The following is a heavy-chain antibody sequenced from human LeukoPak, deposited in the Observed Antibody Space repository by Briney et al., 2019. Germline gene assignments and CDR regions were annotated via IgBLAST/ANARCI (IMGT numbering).Heavy chain of an antibody. V-gene: IGHV1-3*01. Sequence: ASVRVSCKASGYTFTSYAMHWVRQAPGQRLEWMGWINAVNGNTKYSQKFQGRVTITRDTSASTAYMELISLRSEDTAVYYCAREGFGRYFDWLGSYYFDYWGQGTLVTVSS. J-gene: IGHJ4*02. CDR1: GYTFTSYA. D-gene: IGHD3-9*01. CDR3: AREGFGRYFDWLGSYYFDY. CDR2: INAVNGNT.